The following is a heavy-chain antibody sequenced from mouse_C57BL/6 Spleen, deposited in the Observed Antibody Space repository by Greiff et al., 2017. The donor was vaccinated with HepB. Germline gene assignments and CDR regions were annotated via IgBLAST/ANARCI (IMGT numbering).Heavy chain of an antibody. CDR2: INPNYGTT. CDR3: ARGGLYGSSYDWYFDV. Sequence: VHVKQSGPELVKPGASVKISCKASGYSFTDYNMNWVKQSNGKSLEWIGVINPNYGTTSYNQKFKGKATLTVDQSSSTAYMQLNSLTSEDSAVYYCARGGLYGSSYDWYFDVWGTGTTVTVSS. D-gene: IGHD1-1*01. V-gene: IGHV1-39*01. J-gene: IGHJ1*03. CDR1: GYSFTDYN.